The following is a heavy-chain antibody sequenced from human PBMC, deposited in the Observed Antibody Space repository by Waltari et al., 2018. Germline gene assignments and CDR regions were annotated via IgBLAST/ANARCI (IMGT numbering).Heavy chain of an antibody. CDR1: GFSLTTDGVG. CDR2: IYWNDDE. J-gene: IGHJ3*01. D-gene: IGHD3-16*01. V-gene: IGHV2-5*01. CDR3: AHEFGAFDF. Sequence: QITLKESGPTLVKPTETLMLTCTFSGFSLTTDGVGVGWIRQPPGKAPELLALIYWNDDERYHPYLRSRLTITTDTYKNQVVLTMTNMDLVETATYFCAHEFGAFDFWGQVKMVTVSS.